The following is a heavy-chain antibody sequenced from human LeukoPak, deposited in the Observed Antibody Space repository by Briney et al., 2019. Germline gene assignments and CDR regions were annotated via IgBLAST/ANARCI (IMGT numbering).Heavy chain of an antibody. J-gene: IGHJ4*02. Sequence: ASETLSLTCTVSGGSISSSSYYWGWIRQPPGKGLEWIAGIYYSGSTYYNPSLKSRVTISVDTSRNQFSLKLNSVTAADTAVYYRVGHLPYSNYCNYWGQGTLVTVSS. CDR2: IYYSGST. CDR3: VGHLPYSNYCNY. V-gene: IGHV4-39*01. CDR1: GGSISSSSYY. D-gene: IGHD4-11*01.